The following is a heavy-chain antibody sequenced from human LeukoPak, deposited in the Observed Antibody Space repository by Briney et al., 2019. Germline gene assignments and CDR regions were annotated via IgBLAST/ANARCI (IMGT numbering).Heavy chain of an antibody. D-gene: IGHD6-19*01. Sequence: PGGSLRLSCAASGFTFDDYGMSWVRQAPGKGLEWVSGINWNGGSTGYADSVKGRFTISRDNAKNSLYLQMNSLRAEDTALYYCAGGSVAGTFFLYYYYMDVWGKGTTVTVSS. CDR1: GFTFDDYG. V-gene: IGHV3-20*04. CDR2: INWNGGST. CDR3: AGGSVAGTFFLYYYYMDV. J-gene: IGHJ6*03.